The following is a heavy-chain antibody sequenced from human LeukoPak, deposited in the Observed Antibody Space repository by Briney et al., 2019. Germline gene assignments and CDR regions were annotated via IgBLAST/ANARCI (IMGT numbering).Heavy chain of an antibody. CDR3: AISRSRVVTAILNY. D-gene: IGHD2-21*02. Sequence: GASVKVSCKASGYTFTSYDINWVRQATGQGLEWMGWMNPNSGNTGYAQKFQGRVTMTRNTSISTAYMELSRLRSEDTAVYYCAISRSRVVTAILNYWGQGTLVTVSS. V-gene: IGHV1-8*01. CDR2: MNPNSGNT. CDR1: GYTFTSYD. J-gene: IGHJ4*02.